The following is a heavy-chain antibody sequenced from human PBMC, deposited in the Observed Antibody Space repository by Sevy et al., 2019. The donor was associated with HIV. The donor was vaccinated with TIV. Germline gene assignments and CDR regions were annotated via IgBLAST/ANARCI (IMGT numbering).Heavy chain of an antibody. Sequence: GGCLRLSCAASGFTFDDYGMSWVRQAPGKGLEWVSGINWNGGSTGYADSVKGRFTISRDNAKNSLYLQMNSLRAEDTALYYCARVDDHIAAAPNDYWGQGTLVTVSS. J-gene: IGHJ4*02. CDR3: ARVDDHIAAAPNDY. CDR2: INWNGGST. D-gene: IGHD6-13*01. CDR1: GFTFDDYG. V-gene: IGHV3-20*04.